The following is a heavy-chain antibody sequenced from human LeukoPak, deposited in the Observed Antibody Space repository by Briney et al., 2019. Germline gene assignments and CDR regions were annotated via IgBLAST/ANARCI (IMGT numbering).Heavy chain of an antibody. V-gene: IGHV1-69*04. CDR3: ARDGGIVGATHVDY. Sequence: GASVKVSCKASGYTFTSYAISWVRQAPGQGLEWMGRIIPILGIANYAQKFQGRVTITADKSTSTAYMELSSLRSEDTAVYYCARDGGIVGATHVDYWGQGTLVTVSS. CDR1: GYTFTSYA. D-gene: IGHD1-26*01. J-gene: IGHJ4*02. CDR2: IIPILGIA.